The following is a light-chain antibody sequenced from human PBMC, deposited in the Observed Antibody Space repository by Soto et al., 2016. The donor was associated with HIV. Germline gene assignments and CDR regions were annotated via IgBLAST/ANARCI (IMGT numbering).Light chain of an antibody. V-gene: IGLV3-21*03. J-gene: IGLJ2*01. Sequence: SYELSQPPSLSVAPGRTARITCGGNNVGSKSVHWYQQKPGQAPALVVYDDSDRPSGIPERFSGSNSGNTATLTISRVEAGDEADYYCQVWDVSSDHVVFGGGTKLTVL. CDR1: NVGSKS. CDR2: DDS. CDR3: QVWDVSSDHVV.